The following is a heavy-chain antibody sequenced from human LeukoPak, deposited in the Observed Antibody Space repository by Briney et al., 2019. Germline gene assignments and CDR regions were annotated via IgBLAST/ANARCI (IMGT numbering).Heavy chain of an antibody. Sequence: KPSAPLSLTCTVSGGSISSSSYYWGWIRQSPGKGLEWIGLIDYSGSTYCNPSLKSRVTIFVDTSKNQFSLRLSSVTATDTAVYYCARHADASNPFWWGQGTLVTVSS. CDR1: GGSISSSSYY. CDR2: IDYSGST. J-gene: IGHJ4*02. CDR3: ARHADASNPFW. D-gene: IGHD5-24*01. V-gene: IGHV4-39*01.